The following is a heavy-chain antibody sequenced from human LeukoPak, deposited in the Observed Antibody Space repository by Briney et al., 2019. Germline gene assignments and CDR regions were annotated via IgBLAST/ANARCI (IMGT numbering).Heavy chain of an antibody. CDR3: ARDPRPLGYCSSGSCYSLGGYFDY. J-gene: IGHJ4*02. V-gene: IGHV3-30*04. Sequence: GGSLRLSCAASGFTFSSYAMHWVRQAPGKGLEWVAVISYDGSNKYYADSVKGRFTISRDNSKNTLYLQMNSLRAEDTAVYYCARDPRPLGYCSSGSCYSLGGYFDYWGQGTLVTVSS. CDR2: ISYDGSNK. D-gene: IGHD2-15*01. CDR1: GFTFSSYA.